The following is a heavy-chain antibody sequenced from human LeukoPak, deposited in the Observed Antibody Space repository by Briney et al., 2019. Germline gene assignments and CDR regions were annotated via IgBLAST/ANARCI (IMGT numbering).Heavy chain of an antibody. D-gene: IGHD6-13*01. Sequence: ASVKVSCKASGYTFTGYCMHWVRQAPGQGLEWMGWINPNSGGTNYAQRFQGRVTMTRDTSISTAYMELSRLRSDDTAVYYCARDEDSSSWYLNWFDPWGQGTLVTVSS. CDR1: GYTFTGYC. J-gene: IGHJ5*02. V-gene: IGHV1-2*02. CDR2: INPNSGGT. CDR3: ARDEDSSSWYLNWFDP.